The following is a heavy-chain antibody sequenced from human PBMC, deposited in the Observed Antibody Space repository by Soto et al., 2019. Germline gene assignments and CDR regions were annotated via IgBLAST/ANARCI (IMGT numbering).Heavy chain of an antibody. CDR1: GFPVSSNY. J-gene: IGHJ6*02. Sequence: GGSLRLSCAASGFPVSSNYMSWVRQAPGKGLEWVSVIYSGGSTYYADSVKGRFTISRDNSKNTLYLQMNSLRAEDTAVYYCARDKGRLRSGYYYGMDVWGQGTTVTVSS. CDR3: ARDKGRLRSGYYYGMDV. V-gene: IGHV3-53*01. CDR2: IYSGGST. D-gene: IGHD6-6*01.